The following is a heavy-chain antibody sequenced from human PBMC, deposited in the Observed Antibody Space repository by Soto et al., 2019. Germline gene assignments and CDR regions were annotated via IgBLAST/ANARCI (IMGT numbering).Heavy chain of an antibody. CDR2: IYHSGST. Sequence: PSETLSLTCAVSGGSISSSNWWSWVRQPPGKGLEWIGEIYHSGSTNYNPSLKSRVTISVDKSKNQFSLKLSSVTAADTAVYYCARDRSRYDFWGGYPFDYYYYGMDVWGQGTTVTVSS. V-gene: IGHV4-4*02. D-gene: IGHD3-3*01. J-gene: IGHJ6*02. CDR3: ARDRSRYDFWGGYPFDYYYYGMDV. CDR1: GGSISSSNW.